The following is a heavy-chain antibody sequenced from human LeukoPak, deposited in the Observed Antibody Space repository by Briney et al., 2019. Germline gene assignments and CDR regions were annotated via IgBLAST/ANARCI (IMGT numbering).Heavy chain of an antibody. D-gene: IGHD3-16*01. J-gene: IGHJ4*02. CDR2: IRNKANSYTT. CDR1: GFTFDDYA. V-gene: IGHV3-72*01. CDR3: ARVSGGTWGSLDY. Sequence: QPGGSLRLSCAASGFTFDDYAMHWVRQAPGKGLEWVGRIRNKANSYTTEYAASVKGRFTISRDDSKNSLYLQVNSLKTEDTAVYYCARVSGGTWGSLDYWGQGTLVTVSS.